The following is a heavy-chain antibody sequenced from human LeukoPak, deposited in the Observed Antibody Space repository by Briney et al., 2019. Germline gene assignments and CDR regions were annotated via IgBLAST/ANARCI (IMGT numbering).Heavy chain of an antibody. Sequence: ASVKVSCKVSGYTFTDYYMHWVQQAPGKGLEWMGLVHPEDGETIYAEKFQGRVTITADTSTDTAYMDLSSLRSEDTAVYYCATDPSIADKYNWFDPWGQGTLVTVSS. CDR3: ATDPSIADKYNWFDP. D-gene: IGHD6-6*01. CDR1: GYTFTDYY. J-gene: IGHJ5*02. V-gene: IGHV1-69-2*01. CDR2: VHPEDGET.